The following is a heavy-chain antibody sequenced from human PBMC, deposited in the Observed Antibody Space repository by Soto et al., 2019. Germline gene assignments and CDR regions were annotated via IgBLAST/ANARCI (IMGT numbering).Heavy chain of an antibody. V-gene: IGHV1-69*13. J-gene: IGHJ6*02. CDR2: IIPIFGTA. D-gene: IGHD2-2*01. CDR1: GGTFSSYA. CDR3: ARAPIVVVPAAIQYYYYYGMDV. Sequence: SVKVSCKASGGTFSSYAISWVRQAPGQGLEWMGGIIPIFGTANYAQKFQGRVTITADESTSTAYMELSSLRSEDTAVYYCARAPIVVVPAAIQYYYYYGMDVWCQGTTVTVSS.